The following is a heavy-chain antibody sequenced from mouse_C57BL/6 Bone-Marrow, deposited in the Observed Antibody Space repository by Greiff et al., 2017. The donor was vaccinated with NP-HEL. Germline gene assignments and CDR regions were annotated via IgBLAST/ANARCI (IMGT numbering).Heavy chain of an antibody. CDR1: GFSLTSYG. Sequence: QVQLKESGPGLVQPSQRLSITCTVSGFSLTSYGVHWVRQSPGKGLEWLGVIWRGGSTDYNAAFMSRLSITKDNSKSQVFFKMNSLQADDTAIYYCAKPRYYGSSYGYFDVWGTGTTVTVSS. D-gene: IGHD1-1*01. CDR3: AKPRYYGSSYGYFDV. V-gene: IGHV2-5*01. J-gene: IGHJ1*03. CDR2: IWRGGST.